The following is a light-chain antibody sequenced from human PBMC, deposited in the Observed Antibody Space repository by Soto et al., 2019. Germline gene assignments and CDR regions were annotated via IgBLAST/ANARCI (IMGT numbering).Light chain of an antibody. CDR1: QSISSW. Sequence: DLQMTQPPSTLSASVGDRVTITCRASQSISSWLAWYQQKPGKAPKLLIYKASSLESGVPSRFSGSGSGTEFTLTISSLQPDDFATYYCQQYKSYWTFGQGTKLDIK. J-gene: IGKJ1*01. V-gene: IGKV1-5*03. CDR2: KAS. CDR3: QQYKSYWT.